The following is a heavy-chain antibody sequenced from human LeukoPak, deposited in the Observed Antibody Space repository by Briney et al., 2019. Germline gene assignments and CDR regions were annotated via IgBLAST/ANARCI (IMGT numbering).Heavy chain of an antibody. CDR3: ANDVSIAAAGTLGY. J-gene: IGHJ4*02. CDR2: ISGSGGST. D-gene: IGHD6-13*01. V-gene: IGHV3-23*01. CDR1: GFTLSSYA. Sequence: GGSLRLSCAASGFTLSSYAMSWVRQAPGKGLEWVSAISGSGGSTYYADSVKGRFTISRHNSKNTLYLQMNSLRAEDAAVYYCANDVSIAAAGTLGYWGQGTLVTVSS.